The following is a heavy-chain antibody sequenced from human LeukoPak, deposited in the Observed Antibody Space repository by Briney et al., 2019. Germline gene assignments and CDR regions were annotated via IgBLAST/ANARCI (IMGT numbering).Heavy chain of an antibody. CDR2: IYTSGST. CDR3: ASRVRMGQHLVRNPCGMDV. Sequence: KTSETLSLTCTVSGASISSGSHYWGWIRQPAGKGLEWIVSIYTSGSTNYNPSLKSRVTISVDTSKNQFSLKLSSVTAADTAVYYCASRVRMGQHLVRNPCGMDVWGQGTTVTVSS. CDR1: GASISSGSHY. V-gene: IGHV4-61*02. D-gene: IGHD6-13*01. J-gene: IGHJ6*02.